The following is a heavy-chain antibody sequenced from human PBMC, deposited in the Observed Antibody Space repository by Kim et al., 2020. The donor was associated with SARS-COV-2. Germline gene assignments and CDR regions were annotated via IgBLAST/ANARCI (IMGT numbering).Heavy chain of an antibody. V-gene: IGHV4-34*01. J-gene: IGHJ4*02. Sequence: LKSRVTISVDTSKNQFSLKLSSVTAADTAVYYCARGSLGFGYDFWSGYHNWGQGTLVTVSS. D-gene: IGHD3-3*01. CDR3: ARGSLGFGYDFWSGYHN.